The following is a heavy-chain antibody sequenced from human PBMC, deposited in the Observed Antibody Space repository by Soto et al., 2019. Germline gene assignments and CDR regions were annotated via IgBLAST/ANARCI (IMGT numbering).Heavy chain of an antibody. CDR1: GGSISSGDYY. CDR2: IYYSGST. CDR3: AREGRIAAAGSFDY. D-gene: IGHD6-13*01. Sequence: SETLPLTCTVSGGSISSGDYYWSWIRQVPGKGLEWIGYIYYSGSTYYNPSLKSRVAMSVNTSKNQFSLKLSSVTAADTAIYYFAREGRIAAAGSFDYWGQGTLGTVS. J-gene: IGHJ4*02. V-gene: IGHV4-31*03.